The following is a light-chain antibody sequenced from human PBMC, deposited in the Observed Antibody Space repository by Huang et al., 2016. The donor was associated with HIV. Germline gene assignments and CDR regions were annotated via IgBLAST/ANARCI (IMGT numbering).Light chain of an antibody. CDR3: QQYFSSPST. CDR1: QTVLDTSNNKNY. V-gene: IGKV4-1*01. J-gene: IGKJ2*02. Sequence: DIVMTQSPDSLPVSLDKRATINCKSSQTVLDTSNNKNYLAWYQQNPGQSPKLLLYGASTRQYGVPDRCSGSGSGTDFTLTISRLQAEDVAVYFCQQYFSSPSTFGQGTKLEIK. CDR2: GAS.